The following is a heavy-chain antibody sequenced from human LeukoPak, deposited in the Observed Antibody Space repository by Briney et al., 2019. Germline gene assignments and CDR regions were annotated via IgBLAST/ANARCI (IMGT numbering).Heavy chain of an antibody. V-gene: IGHV3-21*01. J-gene: IGHJ4*02. CDR2: ISSSSSYI. D-gene: IGHD1-1*01. Sequence: GGSLRLSCAASGFTFSSYSMNWVRQAPGKGLEWVSSISSSSSYIYYADSVKGRFTISRDNAKNSLYLQMNSLRAEDSAVYYCARYCTFRTCSGTKFDFWGQGTLVTVSS. CDR1: GFTFSSYS. CDR3: ARYCTFRTCSGTKFDF.